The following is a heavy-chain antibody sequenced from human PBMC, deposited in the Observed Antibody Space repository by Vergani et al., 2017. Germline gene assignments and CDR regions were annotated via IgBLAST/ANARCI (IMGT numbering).Heavy chain of an antibody. CDR2: FYSRGNT. CDR1: GASISNSLYS. V-gene: IGHV4-39*01. Sequence: QLHLQESGPGLVKPSETLSLTCIVSGASISNSLYSWGWIRQPPGKGLEWIGSFYSRGNTFFNPSLKSRASISLDISKNLFSLNLTSMTAADTAFYFCARRAGHSSGDAFDFWGQGTMVTVSS. CDR3: ARRAGHSSGDAFDF. J-gene: IGHJ3*01. D-gene: IGHD3-22*01.